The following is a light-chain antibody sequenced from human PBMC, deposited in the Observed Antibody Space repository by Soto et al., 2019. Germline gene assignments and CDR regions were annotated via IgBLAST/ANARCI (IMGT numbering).Light chain of an antibody. CDR2: GAS. Sequence: EIVMTQSPATLSVSPGERATLSCRASQSVSSNLAWYQQKPGQTPRLLISGASTRATGIPARFSGSGSGTAFTLTISSLQSEDFAVYYCQQYNKWPPLTFGGGTKVEIK. CDR1: QSVSSN. CDR3: QQYNKWPPLT. J-gene: IGKJ4*01. V-gene: IGKV3-15*01.